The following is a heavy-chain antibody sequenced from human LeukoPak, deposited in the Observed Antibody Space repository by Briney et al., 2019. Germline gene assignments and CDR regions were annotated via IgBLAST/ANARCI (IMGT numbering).Heavy chain of an antibody. D-gene: IGHD5-12*01. CDR3: ARGALSIVATHFDY. J-gene: IGHJ4*02. CDR1: GGSLSGYY. V-gene: IGHV4-34*01. Sequence: SETLSLTCDVYGGSLSGYYWGWIRQPPGKGLEWIGEINHTGSTHYKLSLLSRVTISVDTSRNQFSLKLSSVTAADTGVYYCARGALSIVATHFDYWGQGTLVTVSS. CDR2: INHTGST.